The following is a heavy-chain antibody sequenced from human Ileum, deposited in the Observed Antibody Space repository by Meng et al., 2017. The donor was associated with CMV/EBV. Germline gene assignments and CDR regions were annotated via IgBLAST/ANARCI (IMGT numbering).Heavy chain of an antibody. V-gene: IGHV4-39*07. CDR1: GGSISTNGDD. J-gene: IGHJ4*02. Sequence: QWQLQESGPGLVKPAGTLSLTCTVSGGSISTNGDDWGWVRRPPGKGLEWIATVHYTGTTYYNPSLKSPVIISIDTSKNQFSLRLTSVTAADTAVYYCARDRTVGPTPDGSLGAWGQGTLVTVSS. D-gene: IGHD1-26*01. CDR3: ARDRTVGPTPDGSLGA. CDR2: VHYTGTT.